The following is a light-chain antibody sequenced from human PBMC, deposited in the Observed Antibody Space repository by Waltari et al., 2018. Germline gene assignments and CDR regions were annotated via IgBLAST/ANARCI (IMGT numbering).Light chain of an antibody. CDR1: RSDVGGYNF. V-gene: IGLV2-14*03. Sequence: SALPQPASVSGSPGQSITIPCPGTRSDVGGYNFLSWYQQHPGKAPKLMIYGVSNRPSGVSSRFSGSKSGNTASLTISGLQAEDEADYYCNSYTSSYTYVFGTGTKVTVL. CDR2: GVS. J-gene: IGLJ1*01. CDR3: NSYTSSYTYV.